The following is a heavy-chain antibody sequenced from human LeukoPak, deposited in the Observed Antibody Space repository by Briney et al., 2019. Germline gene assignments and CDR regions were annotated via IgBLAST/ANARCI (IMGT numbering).Heavy chain of an antibody. Sequence: SETLSLTCTVSGGSITSGSYYWSWIRQPPGKGLEWIGYIYYSGSTNYNPSLKSRVTISVDRSKNQFSLKLSSVTAADTAVYYCAREGTTVSVFGYWGQGTLVTVSS. J-gene: IGHJ4*02. CDR3: AREGTTVSVFGY. CDR2: IYYSGST. V-gene: IGHV4-61*01. D-gene: IGHD4-17*01. CDR1: GGSITSGSYY.